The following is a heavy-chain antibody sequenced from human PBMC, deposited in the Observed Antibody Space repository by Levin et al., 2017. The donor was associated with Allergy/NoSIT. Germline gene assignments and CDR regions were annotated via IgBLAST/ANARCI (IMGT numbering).Heavy chain of an antibody. CDR1: GFTFSIYS. CDR3: ARDAIGFDYYGMDV. Sequence: GGSLRLSCEASGFTFSIYSMNWVRQVPGKGLEWISYIGITSATIYYADSVKGRFTVSRDNAKGSLYLHMNSLRAEDTAVYYCARDAIGFDYYGMDVWGQGTTVTVSS. D-gene: IGHD3-10*01. CDR2: IGITSATI. V-gene: IGHV3-48*01. J-gene: IGHJ6*02.